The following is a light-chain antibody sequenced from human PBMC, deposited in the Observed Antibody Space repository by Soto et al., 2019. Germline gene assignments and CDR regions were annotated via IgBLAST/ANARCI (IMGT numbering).Light chain of an antibody. CDR2: AAS. CDR3: QQSYSTPPWT. J-gene: IGKJ1*01. Sequence: DIQMTQSPSSLSASVGDRVTITCRASQSISSYVNWYQQKPGKAPKLLIYAASSLQSGVPSRFSGSGSGTDFTLTISSMQPEYCATYYCQQSYSTPPWTFGQGTKVEIK. V-gene: IGKV1-39*01. CDR1: QSISSY.